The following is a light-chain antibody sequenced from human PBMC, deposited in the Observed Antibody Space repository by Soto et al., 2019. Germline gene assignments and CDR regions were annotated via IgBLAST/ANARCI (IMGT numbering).Light chain of an antibody. CDR3: CSYAGSSTYV. CDR2: EAN. J-gene: IGLJ1*01. V-gene: IGLV2-23*01. Sequence: QSALTQPASVSGSPGQSISISCTGTSGDVGGYGLVSWYQQHPGKAPKLIIHEANKRPSGVSNRFSGSKSGNTASLTISGLQAEDEADYYCCSYAGSSTYVFGTGTKLTFL. CDR1: SGDVGGYGL.